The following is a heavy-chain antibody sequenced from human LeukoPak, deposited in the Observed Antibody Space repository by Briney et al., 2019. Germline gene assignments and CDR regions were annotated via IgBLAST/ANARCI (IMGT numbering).Heavy chain of an antibody. J-gene: IGHJ6*02. CDR2: IYYSGST. CDR3: ARDASSSSFHPWGHYYGMDA. CDR1: GGSISSSSYY. Sequence: PSETLSLTCTVSGGSISSSSYYWGWIRQPPGKGLEWIGSIYYSGSTYYNPSLKSRVTISVDTFKNQFSLKLSSVTAADTAVYYCARDASSSSFHPWGHYYGMDAWGQGTTVTVSS. V-gene: IGHV4-39*07. D-gene: IGHD6-6*01.